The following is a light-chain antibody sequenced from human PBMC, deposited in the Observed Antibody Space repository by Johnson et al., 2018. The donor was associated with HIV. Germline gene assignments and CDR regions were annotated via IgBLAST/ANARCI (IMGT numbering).Light chain of an antibody. CDR3: GTWDSSLSAYV. CDR2: DNN. Sequence: VLTQPPSVSAAPGQKVTISCSGSSSDIGNNYVSWYQQLPGTAPKLLIYDNNKRPSGIPDRFSGSKSGTSATLGITGLQTGDEADYYCGTWDSSLSAYVFGTGTKVTVL. J-gene: IGLJ1*01. V-gene: IGLV1-51*01. CDR1: SSDIGNNY.